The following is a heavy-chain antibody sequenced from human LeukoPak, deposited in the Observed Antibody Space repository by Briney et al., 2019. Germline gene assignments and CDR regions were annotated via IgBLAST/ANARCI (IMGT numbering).Heavy chain of an antibody. Sequence: SETLSLTCAVSGGSISSSNWWSWVRPPPGKGLEWIGEIYHSGSTNYNPSLKSRVTISVDKSKNQFSLKLSSVTAADTAVYYCARVRARGPYFDYWGQGTLVTVSS. V-gene: IGHV4-4*02. CDR1: GGSISSSNW. CDR2: IYHSGST. J-gene: IGHJ4*02. CDR3: ARVRARGPYFDY. D-gene: IGHD3-10*01.